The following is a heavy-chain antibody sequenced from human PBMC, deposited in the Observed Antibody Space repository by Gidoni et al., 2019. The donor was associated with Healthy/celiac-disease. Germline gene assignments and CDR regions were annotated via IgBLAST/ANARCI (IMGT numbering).Heavy chain of an antibody. J-gene: IGHJ4*02. CDR3: ARGTDIVVVPAAITEFDY. CDR2: IWYDGSNK. V-gene: IGHV3-33*01. CDR1: GFPFSSFG. D-gene: IGHD2-2*01. Sequence: QVQLVESGGGVVQPGRSLGLSCAASGFPFSSFGLHWVRQAPGKGLEWVAVIWYDGSNKYYADSVKGRFTISRDNSKNTLYLQMNSLRAEDTAVYYCARGTDIVVVPAAITEFDYWGQGTLVTVSS.